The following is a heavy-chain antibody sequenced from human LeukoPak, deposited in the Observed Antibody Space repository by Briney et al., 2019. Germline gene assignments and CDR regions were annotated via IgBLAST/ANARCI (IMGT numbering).Heavy chain of an antibody. CDR3: TTGPDTAMWGYYYYYMDV. D-gene: IGHD5-18*01. J-gene: IGHJ6*03. CDR1: GFTFSNAW. CDR2: IKSKTDGGTT. Sequence: PGGSLRLSCAASGFTFSNAWMSWVRQAPGKGLEWVGRIKSKTDGGTTDYAAPVKGRFTISRDGSKNTLYLQMNSLKTEDTAVYYCTTGPDTAMWGYYYYYMDVWGKGTTVTVSS. V-gene: IGHV3-15*01.